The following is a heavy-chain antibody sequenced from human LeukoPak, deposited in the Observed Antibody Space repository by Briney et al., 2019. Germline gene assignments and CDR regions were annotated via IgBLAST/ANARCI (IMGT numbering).Heavy chain of an antibody. CDR3: ATLPYYYDSSGSYYFDY. CDR1: GFTFSSYS. CDR2: ISSTSSTI. V-gene: IGHV3-48*01. D-gene: IGHD3-22*01. Sequence: TGGSLRLSCAASGFTFSSYSMNWVRQAPGKGLEWVSYISSTSSTIYYADSVKGRFTISRDNAKNSLYLQMDSLRAEDTAVYYCATLPYYYDSSGSYYFDYWGQGTLVTVSS. J-gene: IGHJ4*02.